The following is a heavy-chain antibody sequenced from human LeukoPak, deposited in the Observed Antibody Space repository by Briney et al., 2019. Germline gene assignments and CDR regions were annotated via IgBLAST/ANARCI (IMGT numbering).Heavy chain of an antibody. Sequence: SQTLSLTCTVSGGSISSGDYYWSWIRQPAGKGLEWIGRIYTSGSTNYNPSLKSRVTISVDTSKNQFSLKLSSVTAADTAVYYCARDPSNSGYYPYYFDYWGQETLVTVSS. J-gene: IGHJ4*02. CDR2: IYTSGST. CDR1: GGSISSGDYY. V-gene: IGHV4-61*02. CDR3: ARDPSNSGYYPYYFDY. D-gene: IGHD3-22*01.